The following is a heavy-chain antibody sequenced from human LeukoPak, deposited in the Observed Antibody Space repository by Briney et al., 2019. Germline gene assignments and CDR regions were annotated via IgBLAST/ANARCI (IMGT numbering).Heavy chain of an antibody. Sequence: SETLSLTCTVSGGSISSSSYYWGWIRQPPGKGLEWIGSIYYSGSTYYNPSLKSRVTISVDTSKNQFSLKLSSVTAADTAVYYCARGALYCSGGSCYSGSPDYWGQGTLVTVSS. CDR1: GGSISSSSYY. V-gene: IGHV4-39*07. J-gene: IGHJ4*02. D-gene: IGHD2-15*01. CDR2: IYYSGST. CDR3: ARGALYCSGGSCYSGSPDY.